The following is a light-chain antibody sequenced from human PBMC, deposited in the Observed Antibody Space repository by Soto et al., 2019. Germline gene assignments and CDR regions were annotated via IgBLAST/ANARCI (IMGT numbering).Light chain of an antibody. CDR2: GNK. J-gene: IGLJ2*01. CDR3: HSYDSSLSGIV. CDR1: SSNLGAGAGDD. Sequence: QSVLTQPPSVSGAPGQRVTISCTGSSSNLGAGAGDDVQWSQQRPGAAPKVLIYGNKRRPSGVPDRFSASKSGTSASLAITGLQAEDEADYYCHSYDSSLSGIVFGGGTKLTVL. V-gene: IGLV1-40*01.